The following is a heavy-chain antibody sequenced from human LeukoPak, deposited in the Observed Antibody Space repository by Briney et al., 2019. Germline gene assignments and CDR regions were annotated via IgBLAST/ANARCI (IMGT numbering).Heavy chain of an antibody. Sequence: SETLSLTCTVSGGSISSSSYYWGWIRQPPGKGLEWIGSIYYSGSTYYNPSLKSRVTISVDTSQNQFSLKLSSGTAADTAVYYCASRKLGNDYWGQGTLVTVSS. D-gene: IGHD7-27*01. V-gene: IGHV4-39*07. CDR2: IYYSGST. J-gene: IGHJ4*02. CDR3: ASRKLGNDY. CDR1: GGSISSSSYY.